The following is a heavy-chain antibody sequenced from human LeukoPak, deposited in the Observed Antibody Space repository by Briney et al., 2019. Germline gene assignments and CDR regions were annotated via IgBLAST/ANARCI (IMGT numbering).Heavy chain of an antibody. V-gene: IGHV1-2*02. CDR3: ARFQQGPHYGMDV. D-gene: IGHD1/OR15-1a*01. Sequence: ASVKVSCKASGYTFTTYYIHWVRQAPGQGLEWMGWINPNSGGTNYAQKFQGRVTMTRDTSISTAYMELSRLRSDDTAVYYCARFQQGPHYGMDVWGQGTTVTVSS. J-gene: IGHJ6*02. CDR2: INPNSGGT. CDR1: GYTFTTYY.